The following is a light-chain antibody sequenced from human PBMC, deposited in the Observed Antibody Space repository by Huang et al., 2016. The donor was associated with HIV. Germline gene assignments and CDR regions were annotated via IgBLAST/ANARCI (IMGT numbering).Light chain of an antibody. Sequence: IQMTQSPSSLSASVGDRVTITCRAGQSIDGYLNWYQQKSGKAPKLHLASASTLHTGGPARCSGSGSGTDYTLIINNVQPDDFATYFCQQSYSTLITFGQGSRL. CDR2: SAS. J-gene: IGKJ5*01. CDR1: QSIDGY. CDR3: QQSYSTLIT. V-gene: IGKV1-39*01.